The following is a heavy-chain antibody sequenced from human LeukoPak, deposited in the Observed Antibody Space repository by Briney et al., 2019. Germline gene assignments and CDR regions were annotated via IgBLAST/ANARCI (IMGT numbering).Heavy chain of an antibody. CDR2: IFSDGTS. CDR1: GGSISIGGYY. Sequence: SQTLSLTCTVSGGSISIGGYYWSWIRQPAGKGLEWIGRIFSDGTSNCSPSLSSRVTISIDTSKNQFSLNLSSVTAADTAVYYCARVIRRDPYNYDGFDVWGQGTMVTVSS. CDR3: ARVIRRDPYNYDGFDV. D-gene: IGHD5-24*01. J-gene: IGHJ3*01. V-gene: IGHV4-61*02.